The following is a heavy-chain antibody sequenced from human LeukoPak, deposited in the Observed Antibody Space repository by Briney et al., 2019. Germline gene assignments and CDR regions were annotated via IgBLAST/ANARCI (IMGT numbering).Heavy chain of an antibody. V-gene: IGHV4-59*01. Sequence: PSETLSLTCTVSGGSINSYYWSWIRQPPGRGLEWIGDIYYSGSTIYNPSPKSRVTISVDTSKNQFSLNLRSVTAADTAVYYRARIDYATFDCWGPGTLVTVSS. J-gene: IGHJ4*02. D-gene: IGHD3-16*01. CDR2: IYYSGST. CDR3: ARIDYATFDC. CDR1: GGSINSYY.